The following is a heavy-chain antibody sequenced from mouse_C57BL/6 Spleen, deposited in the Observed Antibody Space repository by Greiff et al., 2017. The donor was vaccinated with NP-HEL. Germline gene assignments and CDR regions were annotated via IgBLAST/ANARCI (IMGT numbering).Heavy chain of an antibody. D-gene: IGHD1-1*01. CDR2: IDPSDSYT. CDR3: AREVTTVVAMDY. CDR1: GYTFTSYW. J-gene: IGHJ2*01. V-gene: IGHV1-50*01. Sequence: QVQLQQPGAELVKPGASVKLSCKASGYTFTSYWMQWVKQRPGQGLEWIGEIDPSDSYTNYNQKFKGKATLTVDTSSSTAYMQLSSLTSEDSAVYYCAREVTTVVAMDYWGKGTTLTVSS.